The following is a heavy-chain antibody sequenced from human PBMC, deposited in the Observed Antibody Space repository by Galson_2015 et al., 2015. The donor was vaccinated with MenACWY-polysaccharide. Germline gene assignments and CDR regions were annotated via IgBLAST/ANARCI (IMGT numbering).Heavy chain of an antibody. D-gene: IGHD2-2*01. CDR2: ISYDGTNK. CDR3: ARGYCDRTTCYGMDV. Sequence: KGLEWVAVISYDGTNKYYADSVKGRFTISRDNSENAQYLQMNSLGAEDTAVYYCARGYCDRTTCYGMDVWGQGTTVTVSS. J-gene: IGHJ6*02. V-gene: IGHV3-30*03.